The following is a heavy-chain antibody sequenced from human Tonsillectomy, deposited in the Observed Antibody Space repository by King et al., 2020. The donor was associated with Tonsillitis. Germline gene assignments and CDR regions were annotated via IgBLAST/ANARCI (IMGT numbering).Heavy chain of an antibody. CDR2: ISYDGSSK. CDR3: AKSAGSGSDHLNY. CDR1: GFSFSSYG. Sequence: QLVQSGGGVVQPGRSLRLSCAASGFSFSSYGMHWVRQAPGKGLEWVAVISYDGSSKYYADSVKGRFTISRDNSKNTLSLQMNSLRPEDTAVYYCAKSAGSGSDHLNYWGQGTLVTVSS. J-gene: IGHJ4*02. D-gene: IGHD3-10*01. V-gene: IGHV3-30*18.